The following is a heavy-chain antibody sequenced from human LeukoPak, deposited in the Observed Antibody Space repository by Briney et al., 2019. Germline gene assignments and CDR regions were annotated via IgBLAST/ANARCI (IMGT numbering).Heavy chain of an antibody. V-gene: IGHV3-21*01. CDR1: GFTFSSYS. J-gene: IGHJ4*02. CDR3: AGGRSGYDYGDFDY. Sequence: GRSLRLSCAASGFTFSSYSMNWVRQAPGKGLEWVSSISSSSSYIYYADSVKGRFTISRDNAKNSLYLQMNSLRAEDTAVYYCAGGRSGYDYGDFDYWGQGTLVTVSS. CDR2: ISSSSSYI. D-gene: IGHD5-12*01.